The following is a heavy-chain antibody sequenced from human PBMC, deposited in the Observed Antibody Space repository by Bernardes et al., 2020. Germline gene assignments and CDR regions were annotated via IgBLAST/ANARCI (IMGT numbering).Heavy chain of an antibody. J-gene: IGHJ6*02. Sequence: GGSLRLSCAASGFTLSSYAMSWVRQAPGKGLEWVSAISVSGGNTYYADSVKGRFAISRDNSKNTVYLQMNSLRPDDTAVYFCAKPHSCSGGSCYSRYYYYYGMDVWGQGTTVTVSS. CDR1: GFTLSSYA. CDR3: AKPHSCSGGSCYSRYYYYYGMDV. V-gene: IGHV3-23*01. CDR2: ISVSGGNT. D-gene: IGHD2-15*01.